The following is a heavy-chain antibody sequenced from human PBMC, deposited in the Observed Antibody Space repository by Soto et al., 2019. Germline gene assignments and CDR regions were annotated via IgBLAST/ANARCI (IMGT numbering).Heavy chain of an antibody. CDR1: GYTFTSYD. V-gene: IGHV1-8*01. CDR2: MNPNNGNT. CDR3: ARLAPMRLVIIMNDYYYGMDV. J-gene: IGHJ6*02. D-gene: IGHD3-9*01. Sequence: ASVKVSCKASGYTFTSYDINWVRQATGQGLEWMGWMNPNNGNTGYAQKFQGRVAMTRNTSISTVYMELRSLRSEDTAVYYCARLAPMRLVIIMNDYYYGMDVWGQGTTVTVSS.